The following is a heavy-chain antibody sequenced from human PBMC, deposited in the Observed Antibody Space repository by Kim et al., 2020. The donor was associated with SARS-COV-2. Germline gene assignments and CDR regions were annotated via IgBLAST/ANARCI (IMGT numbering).Heavy chain of an antibody. CDR3: ARRAKYQQDYYMDV. CDR2: IYYSGST. Sequence: SETLSLTCTVSGGSISNYNWSWIRQPPGKGLEWIGYIYYSGSTNVNPSLKSRVTISVDTSKNQFSLKLRSVTAADTAVYYCARRAKYQQDYYMDVWGKGTTVSVSS. D-gene: IGHD2-2*01. CDR1: GGSISNYN. J-gene: IGHJ6*03. V-gene: IGHV4-59*08.